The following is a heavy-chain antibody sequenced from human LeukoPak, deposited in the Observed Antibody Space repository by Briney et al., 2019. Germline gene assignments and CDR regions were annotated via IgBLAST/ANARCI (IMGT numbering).Heavy chain of an antibody. D-gene: IGHD6-19*01. V-gene: IGHV3-23*01. CDR2: ISGSGGST. Sequence: GGSLRLSCAASGFTFSSYAMSWVRQAPGKGLEWVSAISGSGGSTCYADSVKGRFTISRDNSKNTLYLQMNSLRAEDTAVYYCAKDRRIAVAQGAFDTWGQGTMVTVSS. CDR3: AKDRRIAVAQGAFDT. J-gene: IGHJ3*02. CDR1: GFTFSSYA.